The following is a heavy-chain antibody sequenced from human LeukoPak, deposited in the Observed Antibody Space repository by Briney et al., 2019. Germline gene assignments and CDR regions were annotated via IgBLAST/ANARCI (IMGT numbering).Heavy chain of an antibody. CDR1: GFTFSSYA. CDR2: ISGSGGST. V-gene: IGHV3-23*01. D-gene: IGHD3-16*01. CDR3: AKGYYDYVWGSYYFDY. J-gene: IGHJ4*02. Sequence: PGGSLRLSCAASGFTFSSYAMSWVRQAPGKGLEWVSAISGSGGSTYYADSVKGGFTISRDNSKNTLYLQMNSLRAEDTAVYYCAKGYYDYVWGSYYFDYWGQGTLVTVSS.